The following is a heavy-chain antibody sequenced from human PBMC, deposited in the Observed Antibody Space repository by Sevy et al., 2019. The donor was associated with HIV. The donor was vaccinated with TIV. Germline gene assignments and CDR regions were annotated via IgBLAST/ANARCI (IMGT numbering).Heavy chain of an antibody. CDR3: DRGDSGSYFGGIDY. Sequence: GGSLRLSCAASGFTFSSYWMHWVRQAPGKGLVWVSRINSDGSSTSYADSVKGRFTISRDNAKNTLYLQMNSLRAEDTAVYYCDRGDSGSYFGGIDYWGQGTLVTVSS. J-gene: IGHJ4*02. V-gene: IGHV3-74*01. D-gene: IGHD1-26*01. CDR2: INSDGSST. CDR1: GFTFSSYW.